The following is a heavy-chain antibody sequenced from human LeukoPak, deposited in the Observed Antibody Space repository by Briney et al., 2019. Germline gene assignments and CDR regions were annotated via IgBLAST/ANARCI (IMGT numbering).Heavy chain of an antibody. Sequence: SETLSLTCTVSGGSINSYYWSWIRQPPGEGLEWIGYIYYSGSTNYNPSLKSRVTISVDTSKNQFSLKLSSVTAADTAVYYCARAGGYGYFFDNWGQGTLSPSPQ. J-gene: IGHJ4*02. CDR3: ARAGGYGYFFDN. CDR2: IYYSGST. V-gene: IGHV4-59*01. CDR1: GGSINSYY. D-gene: IGHD5-18*01.